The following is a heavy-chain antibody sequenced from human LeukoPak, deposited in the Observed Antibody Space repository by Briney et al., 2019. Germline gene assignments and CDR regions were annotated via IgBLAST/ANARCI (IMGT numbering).Heavy chain of an antibody. CDR2: IIPIFGTA. J-gene: IGHJ3*02. D-gene: IGHD5-24*01. Sequence: SVKVSCKASGYTFTSYGISWVRQAPGQGLEWMGRIIPIFGTANYAQKFQGRVTITTDESTSTAYMELSSLRSEDTAVYYCARDREMATMWGFSAFDIWGQGTMVTVSS. CDR3: ARDREMATMWGFSAFDI. CDR1: GYTFTSYG. V-gene: IGHV1-69*05.